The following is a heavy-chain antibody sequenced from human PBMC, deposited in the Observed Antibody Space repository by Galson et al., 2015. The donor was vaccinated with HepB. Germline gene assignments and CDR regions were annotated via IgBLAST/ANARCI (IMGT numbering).Heavy chain of an antibody. V-gene: IGHV3-33*08. Sequence: SLRLSCAASGFTFSSYGMHWVRQAPGKGLEWVAVIWYDGSNKYYADSVKGRFTISRDNSKNTLYLQMNSLRAEDTAVYYCARFRGFGYSSSYGMDVWGQGTTVTVSS. J-gene: IGHJ6*02. CDR1: GFTFSSYG. CDR3: ARFRGFGYSSSYGMDV. D-gene: IGHD6-13*01. CDR2: IWYDGSNK.